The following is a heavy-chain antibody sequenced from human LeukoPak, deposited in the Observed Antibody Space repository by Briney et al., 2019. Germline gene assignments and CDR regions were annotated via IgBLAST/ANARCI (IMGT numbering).Heavy chain of an antibody. J-gene: IGHJ3*02. V-gene: IGHV4-4*07. Sequence: SETLSLTCTVSGGSISSYYWSWIRQPAGKGLEWIGRIYTSGSTNYNPSLKSRVTMSVDTSKNQFSLRLNSVTAADTAVYNCARQLGAYSYPFDIWGQGTKVTVSS. D-gene: IGHD3-16*01. CDR1: GGSISSYY. CDR2: IYTSGST. CDR3: ARQLGAYSYPFDI.